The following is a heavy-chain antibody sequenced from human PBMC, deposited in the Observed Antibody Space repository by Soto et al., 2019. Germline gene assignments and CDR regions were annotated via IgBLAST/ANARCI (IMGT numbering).Heavy chain of an antibody. CDR2: IYPGDSDT. Sequence: GESLKISCKGSGYSFTSYWIGWVRQMPGKGLEWMGIIYPGDSDTRYSPSFQGQVTISADKSISTAYLQWSSLKASDTAMYYCARRAKYCISTSCYLRGSWFDPWGQGTLVTSPQ. CDR3: ARRAKYCISTSCYLRGSWFDP. J-gene: IGHJ5*02. D-gene: IGHD2-2*01. V-gene: IGHV5-51*01. CDR1: GYSFTSYW.